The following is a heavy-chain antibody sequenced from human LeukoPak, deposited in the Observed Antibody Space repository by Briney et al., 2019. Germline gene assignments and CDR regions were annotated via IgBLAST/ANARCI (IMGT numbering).Heavy chain of an antibody. Sequence: GRSLRLSCAASGFTFSSYAMHWVRQAPGKGLEWVAVISYDGSNKYYADSVKGRFTISRDNPKNTLYLQMNSLRAEDTAVYYCARDKPYFDYWGQGTLVTVSS. V-gene: IGHV3-30-3*01. CDR1: GFTFSSYA. CDR3: ARDKPYFDY. J-gene: IGHJ4*02. CDR2: ISYDGSNK.